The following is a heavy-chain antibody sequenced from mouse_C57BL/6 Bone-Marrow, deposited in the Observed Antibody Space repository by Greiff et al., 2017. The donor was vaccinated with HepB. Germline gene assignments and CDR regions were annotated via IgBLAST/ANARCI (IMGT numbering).Heavy chain of an antibody. J-gene: IGHJ2*01. D-gene: IGHD2-4*01. CDR2: IHPNSGST. V-gene: IGHV1-64*01. CDR3: TRRGIYDYALYY. CDR1: GYTFTSYW. Sequence: QVQLQQPGAELVKPGASVKMSCKASGYTFTSYWMHWVKQRPGQGLEWIGMIHPNSGSTNYNEKFKSKATLTVDKSSSTAYMQLSSLQSEDSAVYYCTRRGIYDYALYYWGQGTTLTVSS.